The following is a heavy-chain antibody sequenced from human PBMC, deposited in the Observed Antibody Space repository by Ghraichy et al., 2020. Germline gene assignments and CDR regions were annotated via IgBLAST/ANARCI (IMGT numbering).Heavy chain of an antibody. Sequence: GGSLRLSCAASGFTFSSYEMNWVRQAPGKRLEWVSYISSSGSTIYYADSVKGRFTISRDNAKNSLYLQMNSLRAEDTAVYYCARDRSDFWSGYYTAAFDIWGQGTMVTVSS. CDR1: GFTFSSYE. V-gene: IGHV3-48*03. CDR2: ISSSGSTI. CDR3: ARDRSDFWSGYYTAAFDI. D-gene: IGHD3-3*01. J-gene: IGHJ3*02.